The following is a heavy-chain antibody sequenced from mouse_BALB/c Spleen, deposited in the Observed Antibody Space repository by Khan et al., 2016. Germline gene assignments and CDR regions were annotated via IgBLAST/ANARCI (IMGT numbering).Heavy chain of an antibody. Sequence: EVKLLESGPSLVKPSQTLSLTCSVTGDSITSGYWNWIRKFPGNKLEYMGYISYSGSTYYNPSLKSRISITRDTSKSQYYLQLNSVTTEDTATYCWAGYYGHFFDYWGQGTTLTVSS. D-gene: IGHD1-1*02. CDR3: AGYYGHFFDY. V-gene: IGHV3-8*02. CDR1: GDSITSGY. J-gene: IGHJ2*01. CDR2: ISYSGST.